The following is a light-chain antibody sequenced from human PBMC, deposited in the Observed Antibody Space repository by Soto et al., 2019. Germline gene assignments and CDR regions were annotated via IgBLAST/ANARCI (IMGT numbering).Light chain of an antibody. J-gene: IGLJ1*01. CDR3: SSYAVPNIFV. V-gene: IGLV2-8*01. Sequence: QSALTQPPSASGAPGQSVTISCSGTSSDVGGFNYVSWYQQHPGRAPKVLIYEVNKRPSGVPDRFSGSKSGSTASLTVSGHQAEDEAEYYCSSYAVPNIFVFGTGTKLTVL. CDR2: EVN. CDR1: SSDVGGFNY.